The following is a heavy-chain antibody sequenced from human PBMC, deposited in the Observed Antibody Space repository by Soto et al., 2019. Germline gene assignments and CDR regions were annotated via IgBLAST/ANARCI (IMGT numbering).Heavy chain of an antibody. CDR1: GGSISSYY. J-gene: IGHJ4*02. CDR3: ARRYGVYFDY. D-gene: IGHD4-17*01. Sequence: QVQLQESGPGLVKPSETLSLTCTVSGGSISSYYWSWIRQPPGKGPEWIGYIYYSGSTNYNPSLKSRVTISVDTSKNQFSLKLSSVTAADTAVYYCARRYGVYFDYWGQGTLVTVSS. CDR2: IYYSGST. V-gene: IGHV4-59*08.